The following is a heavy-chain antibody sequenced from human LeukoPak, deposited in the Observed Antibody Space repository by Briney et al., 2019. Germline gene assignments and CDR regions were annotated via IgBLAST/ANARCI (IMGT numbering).Heavy chain of an antibody. CDR1: GFTFSSYW. Sequence: GGSLRLSCAASGFTFSSYWMHWVRQAPGKGLVWVSRINSDGSSTSYADSVKGRFTIPRDNAKNTLYLQMNSLRAEDTAVYYCARDPVRLSGSYYFDYWGQGTLVTVSS. D-gene: IGHD1-26*01. J-gene: IGHJ4*02. CDR2: INSDGSST. V-gene: IGHV3-74*01. CDR3: ARDPVRLSGSYYFDY.